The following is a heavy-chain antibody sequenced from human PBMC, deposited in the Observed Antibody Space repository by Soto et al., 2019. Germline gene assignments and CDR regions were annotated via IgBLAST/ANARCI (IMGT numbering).Heavy chain of an antibody. CDR3: ARGPGVTVNY. V-gene: IGHV3-53*01. Sequence: GGSLRLSCAASGFTVSSNYMNWVRQAPGKGLEWVSIIYSDSSTYYADPVKGRFTISRDNSKNTLYLQMNSLRAEDTAVYYCARGPGVTVNYWGQGILVTVSS. CDR1: GFTVSSNY. CDR2: IYSDSST. J-gene: IGHJ4*02. D-gene: IGHD3-16*02.